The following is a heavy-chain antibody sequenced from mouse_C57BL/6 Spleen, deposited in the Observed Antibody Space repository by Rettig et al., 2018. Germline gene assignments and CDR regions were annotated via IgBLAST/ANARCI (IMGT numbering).Heavy chain of an antibody. CDR3: ARSPIYYYGRGNFDY. D-gene: IGHD1-1*01. V-gene: IGHV1-26*01. Sequence: EVQLQQSGPELVKPGASVKISCKASGYTFTDYYMNWVKQSHGKSLEWIGDINPNNGGTSYNQKFKGKATLTVDKSSSTAYMELRSLTSEDSAVYYCARSPIYYYGRGNFDYWGQGTTLTVSS. CDR2: INPNNGGT. J-gene: IGHJ2*01. CDR1: GYTFTDYY.